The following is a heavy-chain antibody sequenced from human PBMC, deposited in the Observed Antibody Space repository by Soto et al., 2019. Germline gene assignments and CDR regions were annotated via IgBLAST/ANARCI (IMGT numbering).Heavy chain of an antibody. CDR2: IYYSGST. V-gene: IGHV4-59*08. CDR1: GGSISSYY. J-gene: IGHJ4*02. D-gene: IGHD5-18*01. CDR3: ARLSWIRLEYYFDY. Sequence: QVQLQESGPGLVKPSETLSLTCTVSGGSISSYYWSWIRQPPGKGLEWIGYIYYSGSTNYNPSLKSRVTISVDTSKSQFSLKLSSVTAADTAVYYCARLSWIRLEYYFDYWGQGTLVTVSS.